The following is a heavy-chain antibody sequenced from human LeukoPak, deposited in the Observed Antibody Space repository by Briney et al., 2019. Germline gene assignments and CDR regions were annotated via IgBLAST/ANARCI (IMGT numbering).Heavy chain of an antibody. J-gene: IGHJ4*02. V-gene: IGHV3-30-3*01. CDR3: GKGACSGGSCHFDQ. Sequence: RPRGSLRLSCAASGFTFSSYAMHWVRQSPARGLEWVAVISYDGSNKYYADYVKGRFTISRDNCKNTLDLQMISLRSEDTAVYYCGKGACSGGSCHFDQWGQGALVTVSS. CDR1: GFTFSSYA. D-gene: IGHD2-15*01. CDR2: ISYDGSNK.